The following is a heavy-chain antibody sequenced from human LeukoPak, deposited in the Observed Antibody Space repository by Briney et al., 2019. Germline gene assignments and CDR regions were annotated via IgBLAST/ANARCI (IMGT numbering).Heavy chain of an antibody. Sequence: PGGSLRLSCAASGFTFSNYAMSWVRQAPGKGLVWVSRINSDGSSTSYADSVKGRFTISRDNAKNTLYLQMNSLRAEDTAVYYCARGYYYGSGSYTPFDYWGQGTLVTVSS. D-gene: IGHD3-10*01. V-gene: IGHV3-74*01. J-gene: IGHJ4*02. CDR1: GFTFSNYA. CDR2: INSDGSST. CDR3: ARGYYYGSGSYTPFDY.